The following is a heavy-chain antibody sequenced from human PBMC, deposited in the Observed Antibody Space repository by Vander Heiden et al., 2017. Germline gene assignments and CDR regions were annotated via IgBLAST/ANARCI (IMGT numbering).Heavy chain of an antibody. CDR2: INPFDGST. Sequence: QVQLVQSGAEVKNPGASVKVSCTASGYIFASFFIHWVRQAPGQGLERVGIINPFDGSTTFAQKFQDRVTMTSDTSTSTVYMELSSLTSDDTAVYYCARPYANGWYDYWGQGTLVTVSS. V-gene: IGHV1-46*01. D-gene: IGHD6-19*01. CDR3: ARPYANGWYDY. CDR1: GYIFASFF. J-gene: IGHJ4*02.